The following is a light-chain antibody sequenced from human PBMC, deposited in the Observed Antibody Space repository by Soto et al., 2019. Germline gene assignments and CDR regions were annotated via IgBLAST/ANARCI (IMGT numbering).Light chain of an antibody. J-gene: IGKJ2*01. CDR3: QQYGSPPYT. Sequence: EIGLTQSPGTLSLSPGERATLSCRARQSVSSSYLAWYQQKPGQAPRLLSHDASIRATGIPARFSGSGSGTDFTHTISRLEPEDFAVYFCQQYGSPPYTFGQGTKLEIK. CDR2: DAS. V-gene: IGKV3-20*01. CDR1: QSVSSSY.